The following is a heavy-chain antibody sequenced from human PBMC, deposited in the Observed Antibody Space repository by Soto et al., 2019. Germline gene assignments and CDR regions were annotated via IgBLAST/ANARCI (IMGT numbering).Heavy chain of an antibody. CDR3: ARDREVVVVPDEDV. CDR1: GYTFTSYG. D-gene: IGHD2-2*01. V-gene: IGHV1-18*04. J-gene: IGHJ6*02. CDR2: ISAYNGNT. Sequence: AAVKVSCKSSGYTFTSYGISWVRQAPGQGLEWMGWISAYNGNTNYAQKLQGRVTMTTDTSTSTAYMELRSLRSDDTAVYYCARDREVVVVPDEDVWGQGTTVNV.